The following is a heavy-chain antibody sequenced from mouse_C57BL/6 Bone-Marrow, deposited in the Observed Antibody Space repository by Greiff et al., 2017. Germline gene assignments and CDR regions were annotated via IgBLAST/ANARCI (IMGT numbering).Heavy chain of an antibody. CDR3: ARGWLLRILVFFFDY. J-gene: IGHJ2*01. Sequence: QVQLQQPGAELVKPGASVKLSCKASGYTFTSYWMHWVKQRPGQGLEWIGMIHPNSGSTNYNEKFKSKATLTVDKSSSTAYMQLSSLTSAASAVYYCARGWLLRILVFFFDYWGQGTTLTVSS. V-gene: IGHV1-64*01. CDR1: GYTFTSYW. D-gene: IGHD2-3*01. CDR2: IHPNSGST.